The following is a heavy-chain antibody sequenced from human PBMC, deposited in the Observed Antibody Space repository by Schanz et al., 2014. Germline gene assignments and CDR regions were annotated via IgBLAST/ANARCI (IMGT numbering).Heavy chain of an antibody. CDR2: VIPVLAIT. D-gene: IGHD5-12*01. V-gene: IGHV1-69*04. CDR1: GGTFGNYA. J-gene: IGHJ4*02. Sequence: QVQLVQSGAEVKKPGSSVKVSCTASGGTFGNYAFSWVRQAPGQGLEWMVRVIPVLAITSHTQRFQDRVTVTADKATSTVYMELSSLRSDDTAIYYCARGAYSGYDHFDSWGQGTLVTVSS. CDR3: ARGAYSGYDHFDS.